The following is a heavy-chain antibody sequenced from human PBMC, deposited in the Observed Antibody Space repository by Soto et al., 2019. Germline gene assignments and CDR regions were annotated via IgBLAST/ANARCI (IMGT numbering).Heavy chain of an antibody. CDR1: GFTFTSAW. D-gene: IGHD2-15*01. J-gene: IGHJ4*02. CDR3: PSDPGGEVVVDY. V-gene: IGHV3-15*07. CDR2: IKSKSEGGST. Sequence: EVQLVESGGGLVKPGGSLRISCAASGFTFTSAWMNWVRQAPGQGLEWVGRIKSKSEGGSTDYAAPVKGRFTISRDDSKTTLYLQMNSLKTEDTAVYYCPSDPGGEVVVDYWGQGTLVTVSS.